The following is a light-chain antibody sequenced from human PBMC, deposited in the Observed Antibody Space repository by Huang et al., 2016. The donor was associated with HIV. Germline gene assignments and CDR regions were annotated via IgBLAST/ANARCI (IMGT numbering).Light chain of an antibody. Sequence: EIVMTQSLATLSVSPGERATLSCRASQSVSSNLAWYQQKHGQAPRLLIYGASTRVTCVPARFSGSGSGTEFTLTISSLQSEDFAVYYCQQYDNGPIAFGQGTRLEI. CDR2: GAS. CDR1: QSVSSN. J-gene: IGKJ5*01. CDR3: QQYDNGPIA. V-gene: IGKV3-15*01.